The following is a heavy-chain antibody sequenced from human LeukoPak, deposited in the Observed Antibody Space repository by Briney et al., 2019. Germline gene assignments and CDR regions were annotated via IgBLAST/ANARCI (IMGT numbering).Heavy chain of an antibody. CDR1: GFTFSSYA. D-gene: IGHD5-18*01. V-gene: IGHV3-23*01. CDR2: ISGSGGRT. J-gene: IGHJ4*02. Sequence: GGSLRLSCAASGFTFSSYAMNWVRQAPGKGLEWVSAISGSGGRTHYADSVKGRFTISRDNSKNTLYLQMNSLRAEDTALYYCARDRSGHIYGRFDSWGQGALVTVSS. CDR3: ARDRSGHIYGRFDS.